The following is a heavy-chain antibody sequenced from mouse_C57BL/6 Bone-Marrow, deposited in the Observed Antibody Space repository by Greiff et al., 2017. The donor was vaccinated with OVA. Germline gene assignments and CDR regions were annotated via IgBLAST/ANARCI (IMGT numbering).Heavy chain of an antibody. Sequence: QVTLNESGPGILQPSQTLSLTCSFSGFSLSTFGMGVGWIRQPSGKGLEWMAHIWWDDAKYYNHALKSRLTISKDTSKNQVFLKSANVDTADTATYYCARFPYYYGSSYGYFDVCGTGTTVTVSS. J-gene: IGHJ1*03. V-gene: IGHV8-8*01. D-gene: IGHD1-1*01. CDR2: IWWDDAK. CDR1: GFSLSTFGMG. CDR3: ARFPYYYGSSYGYFDV.